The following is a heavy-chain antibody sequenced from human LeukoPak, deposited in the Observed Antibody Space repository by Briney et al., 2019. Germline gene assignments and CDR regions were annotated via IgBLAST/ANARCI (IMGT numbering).Heavy chain of an antibody. D-gene: IGHD2-2*01. Sequence: ASVKVSCKASGYTFTSYYMHWVRQAPGQGLEWMGIIIPSGGSTSYAQKFQSRVTMNRDMSTSTVYMELSSLRSEDTAVYYCARNQSRGYQLHPWLQGTLVTVPS. CDR1: GYTFTSYY. J-gene: IGHJ5*02. CDR3: ARNQSRGYQLHP. CDR2: IIPSGGST. V-gene: IGHV1-46*01.